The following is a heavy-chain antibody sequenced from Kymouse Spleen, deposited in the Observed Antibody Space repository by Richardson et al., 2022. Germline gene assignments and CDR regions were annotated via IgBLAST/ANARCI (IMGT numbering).Heavy chain of an antibody. Sequence: QVQLVESGGGVVQPGRSLRLSCAASGFTFSSYGMHWVRQAPGKGLEWVAVISYDGSNKYYADSVKGRFTISRDNSKNTLYLQMNSLRAEDTAVYYCAKDQDSNYDPYYYYYGMDVWGQGTTVTVSS. V-gene: IGHV3-30*18. J-gene: IGHJ6*02. D-gene: IGHD4-11,IGHD4-11*01. CDR1: GFTFSSYG. CDR2: ISYDGSNK. CDR3: AKDQDSNYDPYYYYYGMDV.